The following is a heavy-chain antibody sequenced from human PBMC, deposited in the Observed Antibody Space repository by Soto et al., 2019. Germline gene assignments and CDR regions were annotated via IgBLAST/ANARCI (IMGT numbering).Heavy chain of an antibody. Sequence: HPGGSLRLSCAASGFTFSSYAMHWVRQAPGKGLEWVAVISYDGSNKYYADSVKGRFTISRDNSKNTLYLQMNSLRAEDTAVYYCARDKGEEISSHSLEYLFDPWGQGTLVTVSS. CDR1: GFTFSSYA. CDR2: ISYDGSNK. CDR3: ARDKGEEISSHSLEYLFDP. V-gene: IGHV3-30-3*01. D-gene: IGHD3-3*01. J-gene: IGHJ5*02.